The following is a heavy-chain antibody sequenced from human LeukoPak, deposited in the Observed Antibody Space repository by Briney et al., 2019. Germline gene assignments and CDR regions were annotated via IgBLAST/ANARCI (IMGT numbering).Heavy chain of an antibody. D-gene: IGHD5-24*01. CDR1: GFTFSDHH. J-gene: IGHJ4*02. CDR2: IYYRGGT. V-gene: IGHV4-59*11. Sequence: PGGSLRLSCAVSGFTFSDHHMDWVRQAPGKGLEWIGYIYYRGGTNYNPSLQSRVTISVDTSKNQFSLKVTSVTAADTAVYYCARYDVDMATNNWGQGTLVTVSS. CDR3: ARYDVDMATNN.